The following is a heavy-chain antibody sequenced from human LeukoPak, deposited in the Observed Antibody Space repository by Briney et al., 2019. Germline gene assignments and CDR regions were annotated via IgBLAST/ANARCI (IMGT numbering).Heavy chain of an antibody. V-gene: IGHV4-39*01. D-gene: IGHD1-26*01. CDR3: ARYPTKDISGSHRRRAYFDY. CDR2: IYYGGST. J-gene: IGHJ4*02. CDR1: GGSIRSTSHY. Sequence: PSETLSLTCTVSGGSIRSTSHYWGWIRQSPGNGLEWFGNIYYGGSTYYNPSLRSRVTISVDTSKRQFSLNLTSVTAADTAVYYCARYPTKDISGSHRRRAYFDYWGQGTLVTVSS.